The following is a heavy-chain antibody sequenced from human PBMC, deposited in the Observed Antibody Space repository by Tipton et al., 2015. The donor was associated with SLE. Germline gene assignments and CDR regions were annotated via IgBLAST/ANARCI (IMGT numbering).Heavy chain of an antibody. Sequence: TLSLTCTVSGGSISSSSYYWGWIRQPPGKGLEWIGRIYENDFTNYNPSLKSRVTISLDPSKSQFSLRLSSVTAADTAIYYCARGGIYHDYSGNFDFWGQGTLVTASS. D-gene: IGHD3-22*01. V-gene: IGHV4-39*07. CDR1: GGSISSSSYY. J-gene: IGHJ4*02. CDR2: IYENDFT. CDR3: ARGGIYHDYSGNFDF.